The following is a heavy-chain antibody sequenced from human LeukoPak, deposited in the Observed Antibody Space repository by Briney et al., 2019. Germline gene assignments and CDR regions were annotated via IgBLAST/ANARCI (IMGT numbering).Heavy chain of an antibody. J-gene: IGHJ4*02. CDR3: ARHFGSGWYPLYFDY. Sequence: SETLSLTCTVSGGSISSYYWSWIRQPPGKGLEWIGYIYYSGSTNYNPSLKSRVTISVDTSKNQFSLKLSSVTAADTAVYYCARHFGSGWYPLYFDYWGQGTLVTVSS. CDR1: GGSISSYY. D-gene: IGHD6-19*01. CDR2: IYYSGST. V-gene: IGHV4-59*08.